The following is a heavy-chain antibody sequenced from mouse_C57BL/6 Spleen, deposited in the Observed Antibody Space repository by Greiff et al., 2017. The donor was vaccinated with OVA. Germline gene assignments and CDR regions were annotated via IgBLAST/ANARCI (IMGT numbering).Heavy chain of an antibody. Sequence: VQLQQPGAELVRPGSSVKLSCKASGYTFTSYWMHWVKQRPIQGLEWIGNIDPSDSETHYNQKFKDKATLTVDKSSSTAYMQLSSLTSEDSAVYYCARGGTTAFYWYVDVWGTGTTVTVSS. CDR2: IDPSDSET. D-gene: IGHD1-2*01. J-gene: IGHJ1*03. CDR1: GYTFTSYW. V-gene: IGHV1-52*01. CDR3: ARGGTTAFYWYVDV.